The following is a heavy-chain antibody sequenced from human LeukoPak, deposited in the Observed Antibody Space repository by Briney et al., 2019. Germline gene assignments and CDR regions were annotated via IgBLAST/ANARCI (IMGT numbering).Heavy chain of an antibody. J-gene: IGHJ6*03. CDR1: GPTFSSYA. CDR2: ISGSGGST. CDR3: AKNYYMDV. Sequence: PGRSLRLSWAASGPTFSSYAMNCVRQAPRNWLEWVSEISGSGGSTYYADSVKGRYTISRDNSKNRLYQQMNSLRAEDTAVYYCAKNYYMDVWGKGTTVTVSS. V-gene: IGHV3-23*01.